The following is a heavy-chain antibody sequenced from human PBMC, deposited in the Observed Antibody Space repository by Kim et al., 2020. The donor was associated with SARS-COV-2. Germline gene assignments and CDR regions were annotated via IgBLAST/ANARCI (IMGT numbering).Heavy chain of an antibody. Sequence: SETLSLTCTVSGGSISSYYWSWIRQPAGKGLEWIGRIYTSGSTNYNPSLKSRVTMSVDTSKNQFSLKLSSVTAADTAVYYCARACSSTSCYILPHYYYYYGMDVWGQGTTVTVSS. CDR2: IYTSGST. V-gene: IGHV4-4*07. J-gene: IGHJ6*02. CDR3: ARACSSTSCYILPHYYYYYGMDV. D-gene: IGHD2-2*02. CDR1: GGSISSYY.